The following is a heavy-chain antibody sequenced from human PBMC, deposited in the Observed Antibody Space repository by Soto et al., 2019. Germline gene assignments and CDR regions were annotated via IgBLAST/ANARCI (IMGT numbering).Heavy chain of an antibody. CDR1: GGTFSSYA. J-gene: IGHJ6*02. CDR2: IIPIFGTA. CDR3: ARRGFIAAAGLYYYYGMDV. V-gene: IGHV1-69*06. Sequence: QVQLVQSGAEVKKPGSSVKVSCKASGGTFSSYAISWVRQAPGQGLEWMGGIIPIFGTANYAQKFQGRVTITADKSTSTAYMELSSLRSEDTAVYYCARRGFIAAAGLYYYYGMDVWGQGTTVTVSS. D-gene: IGHD6-13*01.